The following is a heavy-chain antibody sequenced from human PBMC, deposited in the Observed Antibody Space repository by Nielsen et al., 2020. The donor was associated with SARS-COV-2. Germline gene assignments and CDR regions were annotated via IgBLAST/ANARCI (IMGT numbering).Heavy chain of an antibody. CDR2: ISSSGSTI. V-gene: IGHV3-11*04. D-gene: IGHD3-22*01. J-gene: IGHJ4*02. CDR3: ARDRSSYYYDSSGYFDY. Sequence: WIRQPPGKGLEWVSYISSSGSTIYYADSVKGRFTISRDNAKNSLYLQMNSLRAEDTAVYYCARDRSSYYYDSSGYFDYWGQGTLVTVSS.